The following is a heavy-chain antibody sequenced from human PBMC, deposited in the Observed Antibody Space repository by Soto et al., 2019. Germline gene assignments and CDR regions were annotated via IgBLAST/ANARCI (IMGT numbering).Heavy chain of an antibody. J-gene: IGHJ6*03. CDR3: ARGFLLWFGELSRRGGYYYYMDV. V-gene: IGHV4-34*01. CDR1: GGSFSGYY. CDR2: INDSGST. Sequence: QVQLQQWGAGLLKPSETLSLTCAVYGGSFSGYYWSWIRQTPGKGLEWSGEINDSGSTNYNPSLKSRVTILVDTPKNQFSLRLSSVTAADTAVYYCARGFLLWFGELSRRGGYYYYMDVWGKGTMVTVSS. D-gene: IGHD3-10*01.